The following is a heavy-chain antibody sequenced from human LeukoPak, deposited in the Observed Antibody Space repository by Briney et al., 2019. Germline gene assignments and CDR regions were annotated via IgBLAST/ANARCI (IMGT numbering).Heavy chain of an antibody. D-gene: IGHD3-3*01. CDR1: GGSISSGGYY. J-gene: IGHJ5*02. CDR2: LYYSGST. CDR3: ARENPARYHDLWSGYYTEWFDP. V-gene: IGHV4-31*03. Sequence: PSQTLSLTCTVSGGSISSGGYYWSWIRQHPGKGLEWIGYLYYSGSTYYNPSLKSRVTISVDTSKNQFSLKLSSVTAADTAVYYCARENPARYHDLWSGYYTEWFDPWGQGTLVTVSS.